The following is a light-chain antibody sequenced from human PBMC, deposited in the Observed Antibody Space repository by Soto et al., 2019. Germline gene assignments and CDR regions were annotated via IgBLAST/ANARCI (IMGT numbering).Light chain of an antibody. CDR3: ATWDDSLSGPV. V-gene: IGLV1-47*02. CDR2: DNN. J-gene: IGLJ2*01. CDR1: TSNIRCSS. Sequence: QSVLTQPPSASGTPGQRVTISCSGSTSNIRCSSVCWYQQLPGTAPKVFIYDNNRRPSGVPDRFSGSKSGTSASLAISGLRSEDDADYYCATWDDSLSGPVFGGGTKLTVL.